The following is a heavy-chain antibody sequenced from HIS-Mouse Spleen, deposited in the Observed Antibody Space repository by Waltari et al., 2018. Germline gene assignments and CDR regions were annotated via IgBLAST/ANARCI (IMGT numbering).Heavy chain of an antibody. CDR2: IYYSAST. D-gene: IGHD6-13*01. J-gene: IGHJ2*01. Sequence: QLQLQESGPGLVKPSETLSLTCTVSGGSISSSSYYWGWIRQPPGKGLEWIGSIYYSASTSYYPSLKSRVTISVDTSKNQFSLKLSSVTAADTAVYYCAREIPYSSSWYDWYFDLWGRGTLVTVSS. V-gene: IGHV4-39*07. CDR3: AREIPYSSSWYDWYFDL. CDR1: GGSISSSSYY.